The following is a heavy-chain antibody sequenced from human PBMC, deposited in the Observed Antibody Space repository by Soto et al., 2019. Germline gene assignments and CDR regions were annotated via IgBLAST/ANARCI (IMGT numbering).Heavy chain of an antibody. CDR3: ARDNPLRYFDWLFETPYCYYGMDV. Sequence: GGSLRLSCAASGFTVSSNYMSWVRQAPGKGLEWVSVIYSGGSTYYADSVKGRFTISRDNSKNTLYLQMNSLRAEDTAVYYCARDNPLRYFDWLFETPYCYYGMDVWGQGTTVTVSS. J-gene: IGHJ6*02. D-gene: IGHD3-9*01. CDR1: GFTVSSNY. CDR2: IYSGGST. V-gene: IGHV3-53*01.